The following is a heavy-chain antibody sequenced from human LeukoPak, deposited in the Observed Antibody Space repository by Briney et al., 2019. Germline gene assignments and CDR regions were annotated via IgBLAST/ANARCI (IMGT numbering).Heavy chain of an antibody. Sequence: TGGSLRLYCAVSRITLSNYGMRWVRQAPGKGLEWVAGIRSSGATTNYADSVKGPFTISRDNPKNTMYLQMNSLRAEDTAVYFCAKRGVVIRVILVGFHKEAYYFDSWGQGALVTVSS. CDR2: IRSSGATT. CDR1: RITLSNYG. D-gene: IGHD3-22*01. CDR3: AKRGVVIRVILVGFHKEAYYFDS. J-gene: IGHJ4*02. V-gene: IGHV3-23*01.